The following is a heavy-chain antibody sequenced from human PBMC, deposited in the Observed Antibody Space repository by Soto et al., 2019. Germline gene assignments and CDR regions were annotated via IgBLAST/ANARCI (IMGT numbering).Heavy chain of an antibody. V-gene: IGHV3-9*01. Sequence: GGSLRLSCAASGFTFDDYAMHWVRQAPGKGLEWVSGISWNSGSIGYADSVKGRFTISRDNAKNSLYLQMNSLRAEDTALYYCAKDIGDDYGDYVPDYWGQGTLVTAPQ. CDR1: GFTFDDYA. J-gene: IGHJ4*02. CDR3: AKDIGDDYGDYVPDY. D-gene: IGHD4-17*01. CDR2: ISWNSGSI.